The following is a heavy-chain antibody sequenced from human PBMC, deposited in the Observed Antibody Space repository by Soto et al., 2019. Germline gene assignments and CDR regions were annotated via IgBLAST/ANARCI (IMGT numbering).Heavy chain of an antibody. Sequence: GGSLRLSCAASGFTFSSYGMHWVRQAPGKGLEWVAVISYDGSNKYYADSVKGRFTISRDNSKNTLYLQMNSLRAEDTAVYYCAKDWAPTYYYDSSGYFWLFDYWGQGT. CDR1: GFTFSSYG. CDR2: ISYDGSNK. V-gene: IGHV3-30*18. CDR3: AKDWAPTYYYDSSGYFWLFDY. J-gene: IGHJ4*02. D-gene: IGHD3-22*01.